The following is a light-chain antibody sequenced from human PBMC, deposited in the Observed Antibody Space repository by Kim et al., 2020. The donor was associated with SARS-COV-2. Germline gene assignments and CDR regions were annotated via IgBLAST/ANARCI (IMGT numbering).Light chain of an antibody. V-gene: IGKV3-11*01. CDR2: DAS. Sequence: SSGESATLSCRASQGVSNYLAWYQQKPGQAPRLLIYDASNRATGIPARFSGSGSGTDFTLTISSLEPEDFAVYYCQQRSNWPPLTFGGGTKVDIK. J-gene: IGKJ4*01. CDR1: QGVSNY. CDR3: QQRSNWPPLT.